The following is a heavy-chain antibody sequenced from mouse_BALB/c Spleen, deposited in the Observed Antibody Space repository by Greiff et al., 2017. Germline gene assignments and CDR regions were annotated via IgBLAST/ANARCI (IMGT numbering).Heavy chain of an antibody. Sequence: VQLQQSGPGLVAPSQSLSITCTVSGFSLTGYGVNWVRQPPGKGLGWLGMIWGDGSTDYNSALKSRLSISKDNSKSQVFLQMNRLPTDDTARYYCARGVRQAWFAYWGQGTLVTVSA. D-gene: IGHD2-14*01. CDR1: GFSLTGYG. J-gene: IGHJ3*01. V-gene: IGHV2-6-7*01. CDR2: IWGDGST. CDR3: ARGVRQAWFAY.